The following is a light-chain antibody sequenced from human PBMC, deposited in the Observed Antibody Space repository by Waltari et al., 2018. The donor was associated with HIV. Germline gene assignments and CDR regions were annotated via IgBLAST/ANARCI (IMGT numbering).Light chain of an antibody. V-gene: IGLV2-14*03. CDR1: SSDVGGYNY. CDR2: DVS. CDR3: SSYTSSSPYA. Sequence: QSALPQPASVSGSPGQSITISCTGTSSDVGGYNYVSWYQQHPGKAPKLMIYDVSNRPSGVSNRFSGSKSGNTASLTISGLQAEDEADYYCSSYTSSSPYAFGTGTKVTVL. J-gene: IGLJ1*01.